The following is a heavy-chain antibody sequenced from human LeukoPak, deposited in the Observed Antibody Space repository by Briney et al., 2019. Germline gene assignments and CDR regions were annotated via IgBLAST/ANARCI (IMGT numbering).Heavy chain of an antibody. Sequence: SQTLSLTCAISGDSVSSNSAAWNWIRQSPSRGLEWLGSTYYRSKWYNDYAVSVKSRITINPDTSKNQFSLQLNSVTPEDTAVYYCVVVRDSDGGMDVWGQGTTVTVSS. CDR2: TYYRSKWYN. CDR1: GDSVSSNSAA. V-gene: IGHV6-1*01. D-gene: IGHD3-10*01. J-gene: IGHJ6*02. CDR3: VVVRDSDGGMDV.